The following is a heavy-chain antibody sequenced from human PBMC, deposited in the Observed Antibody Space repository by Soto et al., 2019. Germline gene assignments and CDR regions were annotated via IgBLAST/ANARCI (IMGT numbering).Heavy chain of an antibody. CDR3: ARMTREQLVGDYYYYMDV. D-gene: IGHD6-6*01. V-gene: IGHV7-4-1*01. Sequence: VKVSCKASGYTFTSYAMNWVRQAPGQGLEWMGWINTNTGNPTYAQGFTGRFVFSLDTSVSTAYLQICSLKAEDTAVYYCARMTREQLVGDYYYYMDVWGKGTTVTVSS. CDR1: GYTFTSYA. J-gene: IGHJ6*03. CDR2: INTNTGNP.